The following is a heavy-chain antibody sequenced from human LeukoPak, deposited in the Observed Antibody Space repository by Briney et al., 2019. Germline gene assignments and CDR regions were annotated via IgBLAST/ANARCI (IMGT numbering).Heavy chain of an antibody. CDR2: IIPICGTA. J-gene: IGHJ4*02. Sequence: ASVKVSCKASGGTFSSYAISWVRQAPGQGLEWMGGIIPICGTANYAQKFQGRVTITADESTSTAYMELSSLRSEDTAVYYCARVGGGYCSSTSCQALWDYWGQGTLVTVSS. D-gene: IGHD2-2*01. CDR1: GGTFSSYA. V-gene: IGHV1-69*13. CDR3: ARVGGGYCSSTSCQALWDY.